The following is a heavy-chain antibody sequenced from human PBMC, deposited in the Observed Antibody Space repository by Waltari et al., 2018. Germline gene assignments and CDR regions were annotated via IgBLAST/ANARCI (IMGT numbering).Heavy chain of an antibody. CDR2: INPNSGGT. CDR3: ARDRAACGMDV. CDR1: GYTFTGYY. J-gene: IGHJ6*02. V-gene: IGHV1-2*06. Sequence: QVQLVQSGAEVKKPGASVKVSCKASGYTFTGYYMHWVRQAPGQGLEWMGRINPNSGGTNSAQKFQGRVTMTRDTSISTAYMELSRLRSDDTAVYYCARDRAACGMDVWGQGTTVTVSS. D-gene: IGHD6-13*01.